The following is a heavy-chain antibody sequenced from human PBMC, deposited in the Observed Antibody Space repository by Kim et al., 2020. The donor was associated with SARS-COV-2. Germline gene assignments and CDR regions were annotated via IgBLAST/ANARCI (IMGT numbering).Heavy chain of an antibody. CDR3: ARGCIYCSSTSLYYYYYGMDV. D-gene: IGHD2-2*01. V-gene: IGHV4-59*01. CDR1: GGSISSYY. Sequence: SETLSLTCTVSGGSISSYYWSWIRQPPGKGLEWIGYIYYSGSTNYNPSLKSRVTISVDTSKNQFSLKLSSLTAADTAVYYCARGCIYCSSTSLYYYYYGMDVWGQGTTVTVSS. CDR2: IYYSGST. J-gene: IGHJ6*02.